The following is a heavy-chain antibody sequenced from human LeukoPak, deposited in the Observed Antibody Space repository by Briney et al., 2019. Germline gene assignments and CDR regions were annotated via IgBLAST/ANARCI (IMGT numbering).Heavy chain of an antibody. CDR2: IGYEGVHK. J-gene: IGHJ4*02. D-gene: IGHD4-23*01. V-gene: IGHV3-30*02. CDR3: EKDRHGGYSSDY. CDR1: GFTFNNFG. Sequence: GGSLRLSCAASGFTFNNFGMHWVRQAPGKGLEWVSFIGYEGVHKYYADSVKGRFTISKDNSKATLYLQMNSLRPEDTAVYYCEKDRHGGYSSDYWGQGTLVTVFS.